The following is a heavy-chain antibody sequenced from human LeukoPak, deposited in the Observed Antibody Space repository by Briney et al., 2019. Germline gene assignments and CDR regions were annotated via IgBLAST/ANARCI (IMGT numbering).Heavy chain of an antibody. D-gene: IGHD2-21*02. CDR3: ARITPAYCGGDCGDFDY. V-gene: IGHV7-4-1*02. CDR2: INTNTGNP. J-gene: IGHJ4*02. CDR1: GYTFTSYA. Sequence: ASVKVSCKASGYTFTSYAMNWVRQAPGQRLEWMGWINTNTGNPTYAHGFTGRFVFSLDTSVSTAYLQISSLKAEDTAVYYCARITPAYCGGDCGDFDYWGQGTLVTVSS.